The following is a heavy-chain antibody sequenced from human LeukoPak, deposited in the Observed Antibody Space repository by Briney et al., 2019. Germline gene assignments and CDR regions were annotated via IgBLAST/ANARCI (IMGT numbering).Heavy chain of an antibody. Sequence: GESLKISCKVSGYSFTSYCIGWVRQMPGKGLEWMGIIYPGDSGPTYSPSFQGQVTISVDKSINTAYLQWSSLQASDTAMYYCARRGANPTYYDSSGYLPGAFDIWGQGTMVTVSS. J-gene: IGHJ3*02. D-gene: IGHD3-22*01. CDR2: IYPGDSGP. V-gene: IGHV5-51*01. CDR1: GYSFTSYC. CDR3: ARRGANPTYYDSSGYLPGAFDI.